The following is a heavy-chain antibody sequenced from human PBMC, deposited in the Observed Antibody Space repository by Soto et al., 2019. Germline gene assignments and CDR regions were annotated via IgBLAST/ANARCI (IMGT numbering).Heavy chain of an antibody. V-gene: IGHV1-2*02. CDR3: ARTYYYGSGSYLYGMDV. Sequence: GASVKVSFKASGYTFTGYYMHWVRQAPGQGLEWMGWINPNSGGTNYAQKFQGRVTMTRDTSISTAYMELSRLRSDDTAVYYCARTYYYGSGSYLYGMDVWGQGTTVTVSS. CDR1: GYTFTGYY. J-gene: IGHJ6*02. D-gene: IGHD3-10*01. CDR2: INPNSGGT.